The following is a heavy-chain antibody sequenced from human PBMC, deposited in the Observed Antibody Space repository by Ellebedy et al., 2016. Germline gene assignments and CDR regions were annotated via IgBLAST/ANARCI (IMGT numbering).Heavy chain of an antibody. CDR3: ARGLYFDSSGYHFWFDP. D-gene: IGHD3-22*01. V-gene: IGHV4-61*08. J-gene: IGHJ5*02. CDR2: VYHSGST. Sequence: SETLSLXXTVTGGPVINAGAYWSWIRQPPGRGLEWIGYVYHSGSTKINPSLKSRVTMSVDTSKKEFSLKLNSVTTADTAVYFCARGLYFDSSGYHFWFDPWGQGALVTVSS. CDR1: GGPVINAGAY.